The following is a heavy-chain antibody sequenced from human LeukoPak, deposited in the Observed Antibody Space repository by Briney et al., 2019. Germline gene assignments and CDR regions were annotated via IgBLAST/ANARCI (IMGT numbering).Heavy chain of an antibody. V-gene: IGHV3-15*01. J-gene: IGHJ4*02. D-gene: IGHD5-24*01. Sequence: PGGSLRLSCAASGFTFSSAWMTWVRQTPGKGLEWVGHIKSRTDGGTTDYAAPVKGRFTVSRDDSKNTVYLQMNSLKTEDSAVYYCATEFNRNGYNYWGQGTLVTVSS. CDR1: GFTFSSAW. CDR3: ATEFNRNGYNY. CDR2: IKSRTDGGTT.